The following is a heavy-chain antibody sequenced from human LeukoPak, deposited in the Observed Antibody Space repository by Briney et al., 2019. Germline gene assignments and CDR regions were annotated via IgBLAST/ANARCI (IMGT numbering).Heavy chain of an antibody. CDR3: AKECGRDYDDRAFDI. V-gene: IGHV3-23*01. CDR1: GFTFSNYP. Sequence: GGSLRLSCAASGFTFSNYPMNWVRQSPERGLEWVSAISGTGGSTYYADSLKGRFTISRDNSKNTLYLQMSSLTAEDTAVYYCAKECGRDYDDRAFDIWGQGTMVTVSS. J-gene: IGHJ3*02. CDR2: ISGTGGST. D-gene: IGHD3-22*01.